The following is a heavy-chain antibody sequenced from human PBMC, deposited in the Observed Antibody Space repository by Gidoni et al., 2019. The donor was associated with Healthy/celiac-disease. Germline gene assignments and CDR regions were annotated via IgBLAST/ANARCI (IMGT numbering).Heavy chain of an antibody. D-gene: IGHD1-26*01. V-gene: IGHV3-74*01. CDR1: GFTFSSYW. J-gene: IGHJ5*02. CDR2: INSDGSST. Sequence: EVQLVESGGGLVQPGGSLRLSCAASGFTFSSYWMHWVRQAPGKGLVWVSRINSDGSSTSYADSVKGRFTISRDNAKNTLYLQMNSLRAEDTAVYYCARDLRYSGSYWEFDPWGQGTLVTVSS. CDR3: ARDLRYSGSYWEFDP.